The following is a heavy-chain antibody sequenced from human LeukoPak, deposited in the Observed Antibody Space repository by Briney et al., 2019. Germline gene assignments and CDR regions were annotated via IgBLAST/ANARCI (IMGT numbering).Heavy chain of an antibody. J-gene: IGHJ4*02. D-gene: IGHD3-9*01. CDR2: IIPMFGTA. CDR1: GGTFSSYD. CDR3: ARVDMLTGYYFFDY. V-gene: IGHV1-69*06. Sequence: GSSVKVSCKASGGTFSSYDISWVRQAPGQGLEWMGGIIPMFGTANYAQKFQGRVTISADKSTSTAYMELSSLRSDDTAVYYCARVDMLTGYYFFDYWGQGTLVTVSS.